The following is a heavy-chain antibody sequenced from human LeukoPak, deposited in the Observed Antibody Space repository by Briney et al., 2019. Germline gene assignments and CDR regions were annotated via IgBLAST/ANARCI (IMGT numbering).Heavy chain of an antibody. CDR2: IYHSGST. V-gene: IGHV4-30-2*01. CDR1: GGSISSGGYS. J-gene: IGHJ5*02. Sequence: SETLSLTCAVSGGSISSGGYSWSWIRQPPGKGLEWIGYIYHSGSTYYNPSLKSRVTISVDTSKNQFSLKLSSVTAADTAVYYCTRVSPRFDPWGQGTLVTVSS. CDR3: TRVSPRFDP.